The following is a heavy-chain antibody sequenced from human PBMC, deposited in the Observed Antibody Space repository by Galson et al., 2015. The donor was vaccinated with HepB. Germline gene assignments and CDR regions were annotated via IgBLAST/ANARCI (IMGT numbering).Heavy chain of an antibody. Sequence: SLRLSCAASGFTFSTYWMHWVRQAPGKGLVWVSRINGDGSSTSYADSVKGRFTISRDNAKNTLFLQMNSLRAEDTAVYYCTRLFITVAGSYDAFDIWGQGTMVTVSS. V-gene: IGHV3-74*01. CDR1: GFTFSTYW. CDR3: TRLFITVAGSYDAFDI. CDR2: INGDGSST. D-gene: IGHD6-19*01. J-gene: IGHJ3*02.